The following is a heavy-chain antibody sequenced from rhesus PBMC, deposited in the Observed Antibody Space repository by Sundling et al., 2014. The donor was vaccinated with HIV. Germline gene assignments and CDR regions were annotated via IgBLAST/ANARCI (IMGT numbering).Heavy chain of an antibody. CDR3: ARGGYSGSDGGWYFDL. V-gene: IGHV1-200*01. CDR2: IIPSNGKT. J-gene: IGHJ2*01. D-gene: IGHD5-30*01. CDR1: GYIFSSYS. Sequence: QVQLVQSGAEVKKPGASVKLSCKASGYIFSSYSINWVRQAPGQGLEWMGWIIPSNGKTAYGEKFQGGVTMTRDTSTSTAYVELTSLRSEDTAVYFCARGGYSGSDGGWYFDLWGPGTPITISS.